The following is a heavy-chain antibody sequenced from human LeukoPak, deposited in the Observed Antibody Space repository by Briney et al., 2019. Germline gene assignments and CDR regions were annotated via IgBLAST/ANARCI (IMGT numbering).Heavy chain of an antibody. CDR1: GDSIRSSY. J-gene: IGHJ4*02. V-gene: IGHV4-59*01. D-gene: IGHD1-1*01. CDR2: IYYSGSA. Sequence: SETLSLTCTVSGDSIRSSYWSWIRQPPGETLEWVGYIYYSGSANYNPSLKDRVSMSVDTSKNQLSLRLSSVTAGDTAVYYCARERGGQRTGQFDQWGQGILVTVSS. CDR3: ARERGGQRTGQFDQ.